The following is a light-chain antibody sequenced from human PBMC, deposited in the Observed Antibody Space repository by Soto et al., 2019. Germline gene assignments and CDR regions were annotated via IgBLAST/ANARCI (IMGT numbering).Light chain of an antibody. Sequence: EIGLTQSPATLSLSPGERATLSWGASQSVSSYLAWYQQKPGQVPRLLIYDASNRATGIPARFSGSGSGTDFTLTISSLEPEDFAVYYCQQRSNWPRLTFGGGTKVDIK. CDR1: QSVSSY. V-gene: IGKV3-11*01. J-gene: IGKJ4*01. CDR3: QQRSNWPRLT. CDR2: DAS.